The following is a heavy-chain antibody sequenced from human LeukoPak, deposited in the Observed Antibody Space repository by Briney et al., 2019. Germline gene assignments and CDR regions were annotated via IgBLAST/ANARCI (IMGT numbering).Heavy chain of an antibody. D-gene: IGHD5-18*01. CDR3: AKDMDAWIPTGRGMDV. J-gene: IGHJ6*03. CDR2: ISWNSVSV. V-gene: IGHV3-9*02. Sequence: GGSLRLSCAAFGFTSVDYAMHWVRQAPGKGLEWVAGISWNSVSVGYAGSVKGRFTISRDNAKNSLYLQMNSLRPDDTALYYCAKDMDAWIPTGRGMDVWGKGTTVTVSS. CDR1: GFTSVDYA.